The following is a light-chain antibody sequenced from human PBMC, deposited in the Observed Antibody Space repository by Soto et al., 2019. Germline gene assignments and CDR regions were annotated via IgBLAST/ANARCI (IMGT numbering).Light chain of an antibody. CDR2: DAS. Sequence: IRITQSPPTLSASERARVTILFRASQTISSWWAWYQQKPGKAPKLLIYDASSLESGVPSRFSGSGSGKEFTLTISSLQPDDFATYYCQQYNSYPLTFGGGTMA. CDR1: QTISSW. V-gene: IGKV1-5*02. J-gene: IGKJ4*01. CDR3: QQYNSYPLT.